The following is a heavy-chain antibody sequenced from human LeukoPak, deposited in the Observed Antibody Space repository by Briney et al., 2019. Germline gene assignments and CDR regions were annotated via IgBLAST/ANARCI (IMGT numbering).Heavy chain of an antibody. J-gene: IGHJ2*01. Sequence: SQTLSLTCTVSGGSIGSGDYYWSWIRQPPGKGLEWIGYIYYSGSTYYNPSLKSRVTISVDTSKNQFSLKLSSVTAADTAVYYCASNWGPFWYFDLWGRGTLVTVSS. CDR1: GGSIGSGDYY. CDR3: ASNWGPFWYFDL. D-gene: IGHD3-16*01. V-gene: IGHV4-30-4*01. CDR2: IYYSGST.